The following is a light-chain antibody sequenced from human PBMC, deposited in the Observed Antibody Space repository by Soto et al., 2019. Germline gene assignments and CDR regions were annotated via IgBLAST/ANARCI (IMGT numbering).Light chain of an antibody. J-gene: IGLJ2*01. CDR3: GTWDSSLTAVV. Sequence: QSVLTQPPSVSAAPGQKVTISCSRSSSNIGKNFVSWYQQFPGTAPKLLIYDNNKRPSGIPDRFSGSKSGTSATLGITGLQTGDEADYYCGTWDSSLTAVVFGGGTQLTVL. CDR2: DNN. V-gene: IGLV1-51*01. CDR1: SSNIGKNF.